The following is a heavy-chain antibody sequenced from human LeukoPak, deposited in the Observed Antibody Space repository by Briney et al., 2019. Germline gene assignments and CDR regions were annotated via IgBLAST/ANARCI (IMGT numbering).Heavy chain of an antibody. CDR3: AKDGDTVSGTYYFDMDV. D-gene: IGHD1-26*01. Sequence: GGSLRLSCAASEFTFSSYGIHWVRQAPGKGLEWVAFIRYDAINKYYVDSVKGRFTISRDNSRNTLYLQTNSLRAEDTALYYCAKDGDTVSGTYYFDMDVWGKGTTVTISS. J-gene: IGHJ6*03. CDR2: IRYDAINK. CDR1: EFTFSSYG. V-gene: IGHV3-30*02.